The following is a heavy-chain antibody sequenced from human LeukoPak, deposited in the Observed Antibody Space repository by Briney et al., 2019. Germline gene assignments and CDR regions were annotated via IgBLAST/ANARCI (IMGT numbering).Heavy chain of an antibody. V-gene: IGHV1-3*01. Sequence: KFQGRVTITRDTSASTAYMELSSLRSEDTAVYYCARGTSSWYEMDYWGQGTLVTVSS. CDR3: ARGTSSWYEMDY. J-gene: IGHJ4*02. D-gene: IGHD6-13*01.